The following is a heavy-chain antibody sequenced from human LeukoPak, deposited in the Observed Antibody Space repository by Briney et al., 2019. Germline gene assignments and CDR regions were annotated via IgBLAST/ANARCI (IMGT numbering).Heavy chain of an antibody. J-gene: IGHJ4*02. Sequence: SETLSLTCTVSGGSISSSSYYWGWLRQPPGKGLEWFGSIYYSGSTYYNPSLKSRVTISVDTSKNQFSLKLSSVTAADTAAYYCARGVRGPQDSSSWYETGYYFDYWGQGTLVTVSS. CDR3: ARGVRGPQDSSSWYETGYYFDY. D-gene: IGHD6-13*01. CDR1: GGSISSSSYY. V-gene: IGHV4-39*07. CDR2: IYYSGST.